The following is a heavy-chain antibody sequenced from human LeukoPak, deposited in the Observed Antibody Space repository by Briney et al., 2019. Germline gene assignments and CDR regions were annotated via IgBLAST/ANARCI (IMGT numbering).Heavy chain of an antibody. J-gene: IGHJ4*02. CDR2: IWHDESIK. CDR3: AKGNGRSSYSGLDY. Sequence: GGSLRLSCGASGSTFSASDMHWVRQAPGKGLEWVAVIWHDESIKSYADSVKGRFTVSKDNSQTTIYLQMNSLRAEDTAVYYCAKGNGRSSYSGLDYWGQGTLVTVSS. V-gene: IGHV3-33*06. D-gene: IGHD2-15*01. CDR1: GSTFSASD.